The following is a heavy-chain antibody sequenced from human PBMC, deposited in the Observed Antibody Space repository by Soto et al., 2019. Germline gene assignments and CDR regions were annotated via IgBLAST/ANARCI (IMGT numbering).Heavy chain of an antibody. CDR2: IYYSGST. CDR3: AGIQSKRLSGLDP. Sequence: QVQLQESGPGLVKPSQTLSLTCTVSGGSISSGDYYWNWIRQPPGKGLEWIGYIYYSGSTYYNPSLKSRVTISVDTSKNQFSLKLSSVTAADTAVYYCAGIQSKRLSGLDPWGQGTLVTVSS. V-gene: IGHV4-30-4*01. CDR1: GGSISSGDYY. J-gene: IGHJ5*02. D-gene: IGHD5-18*01.